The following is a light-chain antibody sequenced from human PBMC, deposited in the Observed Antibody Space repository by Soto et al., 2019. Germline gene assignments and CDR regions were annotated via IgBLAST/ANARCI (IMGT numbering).Light chain of an antibody. J-gene: IGLJ1*01. CDR2: EVT. V-gene: IGLV2-14*01. CDR1: SSDVGGYNH. CDR3: SSYASSSSYV. Sequence: QSALTQPASVSGSPGQSITISCTGTSSDVGGYNHVSWHQIHPGKAPKLIIYEVTSRPSGVSYRFSGSKSGNSASLTISGLQAEDEADYYCSSYASSSSYVFGGGTKVTVL.